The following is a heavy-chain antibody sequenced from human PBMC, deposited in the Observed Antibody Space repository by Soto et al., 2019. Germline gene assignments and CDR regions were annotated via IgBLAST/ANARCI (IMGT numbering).Heavy chain of an antibody. CDR1: GGSISSGDYY. D-gene: IGHD6-13*01. J-gene: IGHJ5*02. CDR2: IYYSGST. Sequence: SETLSLTCTVSGGSISSGDYYWSWIRQPPGKGLEWIGYIYYSGSTYYNPSLKSRVTISVDTSKNQFSLKLSSVTAADTAVYYCARALDSSSWYNWFDPWGQGTLVTVSS. V-gene: IGHV4-30-4*01. CDR3: ARALDSSSWYNWFDP.